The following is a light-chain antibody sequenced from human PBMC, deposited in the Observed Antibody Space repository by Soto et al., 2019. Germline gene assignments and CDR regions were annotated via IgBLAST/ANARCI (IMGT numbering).Light chain of an antibody. CDR2: EVT. V-gene: IGLV2-8*01. J-gene: IGLJ1*01. CDR1: SSDIGGYKY. Sequence: QSALTQPPSASGSPGQSVTISCTGTSSDIGGYKYVSWYQQHPGKAPKLMIYEVTKRPSGVPNRFSGSKSGNTASLTVSGLQAEDEADYYCSSYAGSSPDVFGTGTKLTVL. CDR3: SSYAGSSPDV.